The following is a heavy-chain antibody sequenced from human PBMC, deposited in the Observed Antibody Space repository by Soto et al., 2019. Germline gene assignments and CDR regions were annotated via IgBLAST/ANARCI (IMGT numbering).Heavy chain of an antibody. D-gene: IGHD3-9*01. CDR1: GGSISSSSYY. Sequence: SETLSLTCTVSGGSISSSSYYWGWIRQPPGKGLEWIGSIYYSGSTYYNPSLKSRVTISVDTSKNQFSLKLSSVAAADTAVYYCARHKHFDWLLRNYYYYGMDVWGQGTTVTVSS. J-gene: IGHJ6*02. CDR3: ARHKHFDWLLRNYYYYGMDV. CDR2: IYYSGST. V-gene: IGHV4-39*01.